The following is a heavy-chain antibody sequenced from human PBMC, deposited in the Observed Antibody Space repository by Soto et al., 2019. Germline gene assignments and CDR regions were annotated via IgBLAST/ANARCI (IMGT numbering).Heavy chain of an antibody. V-gene: IGHV1-3*05. D-gene: IGHD3-10*01. J-gene: IGHJ4*02. Sequence: QVQFVQSGAEEREPGASVKVTCKTSGYTFTSHHIHWVRQAPGQWLEWMGLINAGDGYTQYSRTFQDRVTFSRDTSAGTAYMEFSGLTYEDTAVYYCARAIGMVALDYWGQGTLVTLSS. CDR2: INAGDGYT. CDR1: GYTFTSHH. CDR3: ARAIGMVALDY.